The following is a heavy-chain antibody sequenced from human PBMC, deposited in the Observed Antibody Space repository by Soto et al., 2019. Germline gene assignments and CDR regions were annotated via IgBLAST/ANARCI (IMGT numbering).Heavy chain of an antibody. CDR2: IYPGDSDT. Sequence: GESLKISCKGSGYSFTSYWIGWVRQMPGKGLEWMGIIYPGDSDTRYSPSFQGQVTISADTSKNQFSLKLSSVTAADTAVYYCARGNYYGSGSFWAGMDVWGQGTTVTVSS. D-gene: IGHD3-10*01. CDR1: GYSFTSYW. J-gene: IGHJ6*02. V-gene: IGHV5-51*01. CDR3: ARGNYYGSGSFWAGMDV.